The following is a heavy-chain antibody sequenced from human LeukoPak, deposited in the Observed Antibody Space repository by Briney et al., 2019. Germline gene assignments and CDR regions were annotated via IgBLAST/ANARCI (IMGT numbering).Heavy chain of an antibody. V-gene: IGHV3-30-3*01. CDR2: ISYDGSNK. D-gene: IGHD2-15*01. J-gene: IGHJ5*02. Sequence: GRSLRLSCAASGFTFSSYAMHWVRQAPGKGLERVAVISYDGSNKYYADSVKGRFTISRDNSKNTLYLQMNSLRAEDTAVYYCARQRLGYCSGGSCYSSHNWFDPWGQGTLVTVSS. CDR1: GFTFSSYA. CDR3: ARQRLGYCSGGSCYSSHNWFDP.